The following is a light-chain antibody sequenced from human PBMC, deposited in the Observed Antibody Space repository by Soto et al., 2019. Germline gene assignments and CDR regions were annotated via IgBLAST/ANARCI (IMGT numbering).Light chain of an antibody. CDR2: DAF. V-gene: IGKV3-20*01. CDR1: QSVSSSY. Sequence: IVLTQSPGTLSLSPGERATLSCMASQSVSSSYLAWYQQKVGRAPRLLIHDAFMRATGIPDRFSGSGSGTDFTLTIARLEPEDFAVYYCQQYGDSPRTFGQGTRLEIK. CDR3: QQYGDSPRT. J-gene: IGKJ5*01.